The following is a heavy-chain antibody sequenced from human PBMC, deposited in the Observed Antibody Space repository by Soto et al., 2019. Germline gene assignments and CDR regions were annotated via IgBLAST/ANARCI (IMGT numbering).Heavy chain of an antibody. CDR3: ARDPGNWYFDL. CDR1: GFTFTDYY. Sequence: QVQLVESGGGLVKPGGSLRLSCAASGFTFTDYYMNWIRQAPGKGLEWVSSISNSGSTIFYADSVKGRFTISRDNAKNSLYLQMNSLRAEDTAVYYGARDPGNWYFDLWGRGTLVTVSS. D-gene: IGHD1-1*01. CDR2: ISNSGSTI. V-gene: IGHV3-11*01. J-gene: IGHJ2*01.